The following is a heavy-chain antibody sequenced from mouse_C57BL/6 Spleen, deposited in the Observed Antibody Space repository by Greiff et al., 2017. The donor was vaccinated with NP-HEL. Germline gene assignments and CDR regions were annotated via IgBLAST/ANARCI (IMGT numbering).Heavy chain of an antibody. D-gene: IGHD1-1*01. CDR1: GFTFSSYA. CDR3: ARVYYLDY. Sequence: EVQLQESGGGLVKPGGSLKLSCAASGFTFSSYAMSWVRQTPEKRLEWVATISDGGSYTYYPDNVKGRFTISRDNAKNNLYLQMSHLKSEDTAMYYCARVYYLDYWGQGTSVTVSS. V-gene: IGHV5-4*01. CDR2: ISDGGSYT. J-gene: IGHJ4*01.